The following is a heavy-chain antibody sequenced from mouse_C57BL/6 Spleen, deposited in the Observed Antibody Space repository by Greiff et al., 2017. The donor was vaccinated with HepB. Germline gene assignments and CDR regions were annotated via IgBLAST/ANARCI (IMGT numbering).Heavy chain of an antibody. V-gene: IGHV5-9*01. D-gene: IGHD2-5*01. CDR2: ISGGGGNT. CDR1: GFTFSSYT. J-gene: IGHJ1*03. Sequence: EVMLVESGGGLVKPGGSLKLSCAASGFTFSSYTMSWVRQTPEKRLEWVATISGGGGNTYYPDSVKGRFTISRDNAKNTLYLQMSSLRSEDTALYYCARHAYYRNGYFDVWGTGTTVTVSS. CDR3: ARHAYYRNGYFDV.